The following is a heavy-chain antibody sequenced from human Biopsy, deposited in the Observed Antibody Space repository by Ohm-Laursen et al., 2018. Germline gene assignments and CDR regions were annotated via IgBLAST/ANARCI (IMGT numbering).Heavy chain of an antibody. D-gene: IGHD3-22*01. J-gene: IGHJ2*01. CDR2: VYYSGST. CDR3: ARDRGYYSDRTVPGYFDL. CDR1: GDSISSYY. V-gene: IGHV4-59*01. Sequence: GTLSLTCTVSGDSISSYYWSWIRQPPGKGLQWIGYVYYSGSTDYNPSLQSRVTISVDTSKNHFSLRLRSVTPADTAIYYCARDRGYYSDRTVPGYFDLWGRGTLVTVSS.